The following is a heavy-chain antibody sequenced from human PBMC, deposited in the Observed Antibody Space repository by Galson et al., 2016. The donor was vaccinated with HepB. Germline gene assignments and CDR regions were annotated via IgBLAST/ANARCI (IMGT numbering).Heavy chain of an antibody. CDR1: GFTFSRYD. Sequence: SLRLSCAASGFTFSRYDMHWVRQTTGKGLEWVSVIGYAGDTYYAGSVKGRFTISRENGKTSLYLQLNSPTAGDTAVYYCARGLGGNNYNIDVWGQGTTVTVSS. D-gene: IGHD3-16*01. CDR3: ARGLGGNNYNIDV. J-gene: IGHJ6*02. CDR2: IGYAGDT. V-gene: IGHV3-13*04.